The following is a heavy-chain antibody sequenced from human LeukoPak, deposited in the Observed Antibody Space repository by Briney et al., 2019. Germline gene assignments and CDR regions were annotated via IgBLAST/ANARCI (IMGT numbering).Heavy chain of an antibody. Sequence: PSETLSLTCAVYDGSLSSYYWTWIRQPPGEGRECLAEIDHSGNTNYNPSRKSRVTISVDTSKNQLSLNLSSVTAADTAVYYCARVVAHFDYWGQGTLVTVSS. CDR2: IDHSGNT. J-gene: IGHJ4*02. CDR1: DGSLSSYY. V-gene: IGHV4-34*01. CDR3: ARVVAHFDY. D-gene: IGHD2-15*01.